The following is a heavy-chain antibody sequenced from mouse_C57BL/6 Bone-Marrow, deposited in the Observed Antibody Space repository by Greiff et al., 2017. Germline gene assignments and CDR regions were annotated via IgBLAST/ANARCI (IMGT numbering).Heavy chain of an antibody. CDR1: GFSLTSYG. CDR2: IWSGGST. CDR3: ARNLNWDCYAMDY. Sequence: QVQLKESGPGLVQPSQSLSITCTVSGFSLTSYGVHWVRQSPGKGLEWLGVIWSGGSTDYTAAFISRLSISKDNSKSQVFFKMNSLQADDTAIYYCARNLNWDCYAMDYWGQGTSVTVSS. D-gene: IGHD4-1*01. J-gene: IGHJ4*01. V-gene: IGHV2-2*01.